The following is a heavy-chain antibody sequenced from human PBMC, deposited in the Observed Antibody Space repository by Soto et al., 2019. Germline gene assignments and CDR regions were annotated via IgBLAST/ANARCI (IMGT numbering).Heavy chain of an antibody. Sequence: GGSLRLSCTASGFTFGDYAMNWVRQAPGKGLEWVGFIGSNTYGGTTEYAASVKGRFTISRDDSRSIAYLQMNSLKPEDTAVYYCSRGTSRFDYGLDVWGQGTTVTVSS. D-gene: IGHD1-7*01. J-gene: IGHJ6*02. V-gene: IGHV3-49*04. CDR3: SRGTSRFDYGLDV. CDR1: GFTFGDYA. CDR2: IGSNTYGGTT.